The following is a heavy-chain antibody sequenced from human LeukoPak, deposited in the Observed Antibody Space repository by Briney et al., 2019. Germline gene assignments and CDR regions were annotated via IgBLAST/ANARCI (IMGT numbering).Heavy chain of an antibody. CDR1: GFTFSSYG. Sequence: GGSLRLSCAASGFTFSSYGMSWVRQAPGKGLEWVSAISGSGGSTYYADSVKGRFTISRDNSKNTLYLQMNSLRAEDTAVYYCARTHVDTAMVSFDYWGQGTLVTVSS. V-gene: IGHV3-23*01. D-gene: IGHD5-18*01. J-gene: IGHJ4*02. CDR3: ARTHVDTAMVSFDY. CDR2: ISGSGGST.